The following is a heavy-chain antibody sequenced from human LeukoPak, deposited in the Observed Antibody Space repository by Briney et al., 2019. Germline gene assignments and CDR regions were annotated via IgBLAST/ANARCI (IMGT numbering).Heavy chain of an antibody. CDR2: MNPNSGNT. CDR1: GYTFTSYD. V-gene: IGHV1-8*01. CDR3: AREVGGTGY. J-gene: IGHJ4*02. D-gene: IGHD3-16*01. Sequence: ASVTVSCKASGYTFTSYDINWVRQAPGQGLEWMGWMNPNSGNTGYAQKFQGRVTKTRNTSISTAYTELSSLRSEDTAVYYCAREVGGTGYWGQGTLVTVSS.